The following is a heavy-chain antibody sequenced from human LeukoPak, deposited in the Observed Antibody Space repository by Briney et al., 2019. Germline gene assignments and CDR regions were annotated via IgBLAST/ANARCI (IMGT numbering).Heavy chain of an antibody. CDR1: GYTFTSYD. CDR3: ARAKQLARNWFDP. D-gene: IGHD6-6*01. CDR2: MNPNSGNT. Sequence: ASVKVSCKASGYTFTSYDIKWVRQATGQGLEWMGWMNPNSGNTGYAQKFQGRVTITRNTSISTAYMELSSLRSEDTAVYYCARAKQLARNWFDPWGQRTLVTVSS. V-gene: IGHV1-8*03. J-gene: IGHJ5*02.